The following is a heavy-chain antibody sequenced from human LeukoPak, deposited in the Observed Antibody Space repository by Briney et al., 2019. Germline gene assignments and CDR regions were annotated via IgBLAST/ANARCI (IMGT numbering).Heavy chain of an antibody. D-gene: IGHD1-26*01. Sequence: GGSLRLSCSAFGFTLSGAALTWVRQAPGKGLEWVSTITRPGSSTYYSDSVKGRFTISRDSARNTLFLQMNGLRLDDSAIYYCAKDVGGRLGPWGQGALVTVSS. CDR1: GFTLSGAA. J-gene: IGHJ5*02. V-gene: IGHV3-23*01. CDR2: ITRPGSST. CDR3: AKDVGGRLGP.